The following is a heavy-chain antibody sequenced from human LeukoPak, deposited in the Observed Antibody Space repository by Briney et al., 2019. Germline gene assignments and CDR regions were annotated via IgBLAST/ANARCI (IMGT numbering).Heavy chain of an antibody. CDR3: ATDYYGSGSYYY. CDR2: FDPEDGET. CDR1: GYTLTELS. J-gene: IGHJ4*02. Sequence: ASVKVSCKVSGYTLTELSMHWVRQAPGKGLEWMGGFDPEDGETIYAQKFQGRVTMTEDTSTDTAYMELSSLRSEDTAVYYCATDYYGSGSYYYWGQGILVTVSS. D-gene: IGHD3-10*01. V-gene: IGHV1-24*01.